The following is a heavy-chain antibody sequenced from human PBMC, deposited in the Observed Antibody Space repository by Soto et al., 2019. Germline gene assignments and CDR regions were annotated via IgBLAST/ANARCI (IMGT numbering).Heavy chain of an antibody. D-gene: IGHD3-22*01. V-gene: IGHV1-69*01. CDR3: ATQSRYYYDSSGYYWDY. J-gene: IGHJ4*02. Sequence: QVQLVQSGAEVKKPGSSVKVSCKASGGTFSSYAISWVRQAPGQGLEWMGGIIPIFGTANYAQKFQGRVTINADESTSTAYMELSSLRSEDTAVYYCATQSRYYYDSSGYYWDYWGQGTLVTVSS. CDR1: GGTFSSYA. CDR2: IIPIFGTA.